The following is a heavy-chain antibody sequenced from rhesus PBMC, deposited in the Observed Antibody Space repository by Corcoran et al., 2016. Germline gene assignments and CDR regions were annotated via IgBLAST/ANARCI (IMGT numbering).Heavy chain of an antibody. Sequence: QVQLQESGPGLVKPSETLSLTCAVSGASLSSYWWSCIRPPPGKVLEWIGAINGNSGSTYYKPSLKSRVSISKDASKNQFSLKLSSVTAADTAVYYCATIPGDYYDVSMEVAYFDYWGQGVLVTVSS. V-gene: IGHV4-80*01. J-gene: IGHJ4*01. CDR1: GASLSSYW. D-gene: IGHD3-34*01. CDR3: ATIPGDYYDVSMEVAYFDY. CDR2: INGNSGST.